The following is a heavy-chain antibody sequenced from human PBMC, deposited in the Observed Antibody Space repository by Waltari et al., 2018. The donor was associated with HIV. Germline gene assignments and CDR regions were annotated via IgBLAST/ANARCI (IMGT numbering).Heavy chain of an antibody. CDR2: IIPILGIA. Sequence: SSVKVSCKASGGTFSSYAISWVRQAPGQGLEWMGRIIPILGIANYAQKFQGRVTITADKSTSTAYMELSSLRSEDTAVYYCARALFHRETYQPLEDYWGQGTLVTVSS. D-gene: IGHD2-2*01. CDR1: GGTFSSYA. J-gene: IGHJ4*02. CDR3: ARALFHRETYQPLEDY. V-gene: IGHV1-69*04.